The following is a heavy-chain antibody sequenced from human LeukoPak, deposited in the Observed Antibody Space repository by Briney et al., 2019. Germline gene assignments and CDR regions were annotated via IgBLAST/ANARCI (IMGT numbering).Heavy chain of an antibody. J-gene: IGHJ4*02. CDR2: TYYRSKWYN. D-gene: IGHD5-24*01. Sequence: SQTLSLTCAISGDSVSSNSAAWNWIRQSPSRGLEWLGRTYYRSKWYNDYAVSVKSRITINPDTSKNQFSLQLNSVTPEDTAVYYCARDPGGEMATIHYFDYWGQGTLVTVSS. V-gene: IGHV6-1*01. CDR1: GDSVSSNSAA. CDR3: ARDPGGEMATIHYFDY.